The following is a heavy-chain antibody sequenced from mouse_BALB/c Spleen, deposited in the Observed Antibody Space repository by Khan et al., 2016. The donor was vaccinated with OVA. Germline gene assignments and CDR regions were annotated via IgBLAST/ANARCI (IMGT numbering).Heavy chain of an antibody. Sequence: QIQLVQSGPELKKPGETVKISCKASGYTLTNYGMNWVKQAPGKGVKWMGWINTYTGEPTYAEDFKGRIAFSLETSASTAYLQINNLKNEDTATYFCARSNGNYWFAYWGQGTLVTVSA. J-gene: IGHJ3*01. CDR3: ARSNGNYWFAY. CDR1: GYTLTNYG. D-gene: IGHD2-1*01. CDR2: INTYTGEP. V-gene: IGHV9-3-1*01.